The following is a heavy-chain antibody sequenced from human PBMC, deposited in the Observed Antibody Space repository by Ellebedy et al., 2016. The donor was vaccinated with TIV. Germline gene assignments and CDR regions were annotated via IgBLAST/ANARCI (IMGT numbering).Heavy chain of an antibody. CDR1: GFIFSNYD. CDR3: ARGIVGDPVAFDL. D-gene: IGHD3-16*01. CDR2: ISLSGSYI. V-gene: IGHV3-21*01. Sequence: GGSLRLSXAASGFIFSNYDMNWVRQPPGKGLEWVSSISLSGSYIYFADSVKGRFAISRDNAKQTVYLQMNSLRAEDTAVYFCARGIVGDPVAFDLWGQGTMVTVSS. J-gene: IGHJ3*01.